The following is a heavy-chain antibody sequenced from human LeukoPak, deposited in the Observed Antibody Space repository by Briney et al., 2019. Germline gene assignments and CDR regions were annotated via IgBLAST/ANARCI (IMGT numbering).Heavy chain of an antibody. CDR3: ARTPSGDSSGYYTDSFNI. CDR1: GFTFEAYA. D-gene: IGHD3-22*01. Sequence: PGGSLRLSCAASGFTFEAYAMHWVRHAPGKGLEWVSGISWNSGSIGYADSVKGRFTISRDNAKNSLNLQMNSLRAEDTALYYCARTPSGDSSGYYTDSFNIWGQGTMVTVSS. J-gene: IGHJ3*02. CDR2: ISWNSGSI. V-gene: IGHV3-9*01.